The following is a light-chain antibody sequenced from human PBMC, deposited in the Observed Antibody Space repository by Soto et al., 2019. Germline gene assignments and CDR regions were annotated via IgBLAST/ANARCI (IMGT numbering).Light chain of an antibody. J-gene: IGKJ3*01. CDR2: DAS. V-gene: IGKV3-11*01. Sequence: EIVLTQSPVTLSLSPGERATLSCRASQSVSSYLAWYQQKPGQAPRLLIYDASNRATGIPARFSGSGSGTDFTLTISSLEPEDFAVYYCQQRSNFTFGPGTKVDIK. CDR1: QSVSSY. CDR3: QQRSNFT.